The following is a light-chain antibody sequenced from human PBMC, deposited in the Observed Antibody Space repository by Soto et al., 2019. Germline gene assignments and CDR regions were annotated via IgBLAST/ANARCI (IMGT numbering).Light chain of an antibody. CDR3: SSYTSSSTLV. Sequence: QSALTQPASVSGSPGQSITISCTGTSSDVGGYNYVSWYQQSPGKAPKLTIYDVSNRPSGVSTRFSGSKSGNTASLTISGLRVEDEADYYCSSYTSSSTLVFGGGTQLTVL. V-gene: IGLV2-14*01. J-gene: IGLJ2*01. CDR2: DVS. CDR1: SSDVGGYNY.